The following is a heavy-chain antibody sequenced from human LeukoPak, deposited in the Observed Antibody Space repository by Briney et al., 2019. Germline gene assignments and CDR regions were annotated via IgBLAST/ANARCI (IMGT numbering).Heavy chain of an antibody. CDR3: ASRIVDYYDSSGPYGDY. Sequence: SETLSLTCAVYGGSFSGYYWSWVRQPPGKGLEWIGEINHSGSTNYNPSLKSRVTISVDTSKNQFSLKLSSVTAADTAVYYCASRIVDYYDSSGPYGDYWGQGTLVTVSS. CDR1: GGSFSGYY. V-gene: IGHV4-34*01. J-gene: IGHJ4*02. CDR2: INHSGST. D-gene: IGHD3-22*01.